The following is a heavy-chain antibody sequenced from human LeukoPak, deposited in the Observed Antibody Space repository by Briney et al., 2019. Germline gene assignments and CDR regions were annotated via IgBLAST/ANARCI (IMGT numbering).Heavy chain of an antibody. V-gene: IGHV3-30*04. CDR3: ARASGEFAYYGMDV. Sequence: GGSLRLSCAASGFTFSSYAMHWVRQAPGKGLEWVAIISNDGSNKYYADSVKGRFTMSRDNSKNTLYLQMNSLRAEDTAVFHCARASGEFAYYGMDVWGKGTTVTVSS. D-gene: IGHD3-16*01. CDR2: ISNDGSNK. CDR1: GFTFSSYA. J-gene: IGHJ6*04.